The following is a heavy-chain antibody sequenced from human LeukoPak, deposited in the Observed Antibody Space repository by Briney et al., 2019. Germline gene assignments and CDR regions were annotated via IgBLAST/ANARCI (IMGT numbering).Heavy chain of an antibody. CDR1: GGTFSSYA. CDR2: INAGNGNT. V-gene: IGHV1-3*01. J-gene: IGHJ6*02. CDR3: ARGGSTVVYFYYGMDV. D-gene: IGHD4-23*01. Sequence: ASVKVSCKASGGTFSSYAISWVRQAPGQGLEWMGWINAGNGNTKYSQKFQGRVTFTRDTSASTANMELSSLRSEDTAVYYCARGGSTVVYFYYGMDVWGQGTTVTVSS.